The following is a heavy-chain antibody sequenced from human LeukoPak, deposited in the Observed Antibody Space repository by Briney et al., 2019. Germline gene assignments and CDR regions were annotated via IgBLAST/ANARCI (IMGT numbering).Heavy chain of an antibody. CDR1: GGSISSSSYY. J-gene: IGHJ3*02. D-gene: IGHD4-17*01. V-gene: IGHV4-39*01. CDR3: ARLSVSSNTVTNAFDI. CDR2: IYYSGST. Sequence: PSETLSLTCTVSGGSISSSSYYWGWIRQPPGKGLEWIGSIYYSGSTYYNPSLKSRVTISVDTSKNQFSLKLSSVTAADTAVYYCARLSVSSNTVTNAFDIWGQGTMVTVSS.